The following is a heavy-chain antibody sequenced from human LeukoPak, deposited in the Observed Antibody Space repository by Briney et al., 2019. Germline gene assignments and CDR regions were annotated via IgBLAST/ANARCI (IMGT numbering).Heavy chain of an antibody. V-gene: IGHV3-7*03. CDR2: INSDGSEG. CDR1: GFTFSGFW. Sequence: PGGSLRLSCAVSGFTFSGFWMSWSRQAPGKGLEWVASINSDGSEGYYADVVKGRFTISRDNSKNTLYLQMNSLRAEDTAVYYCAKNGHSSGWNNFDFWGQGTLVTVSS. J-gene: IGHJ4*02. D-gene: IGHD6-19*01. CDR3: AKNGHSSGWNNFDF.